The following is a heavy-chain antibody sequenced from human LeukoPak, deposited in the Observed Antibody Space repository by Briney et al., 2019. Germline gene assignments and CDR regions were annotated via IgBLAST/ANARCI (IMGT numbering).Heavy chain of an antibody. V-gene: IGHV1-69*04. D-gene: IGHD6-19*01. J-gene: IGHJ5*02. Sequence: GASVKVSCKASGGTFSSYAISWVRQAPGQGLEWMGRIIPIFGIANYAQKFQGRVTITADKSTSTAYMELSSLRSEDTAVYYCARASGQWLDRYNWFDPWGQGTLVTVSS. CDR3: ARASGQWLDRYNWFDP. CDR2: IIPIFGIA. CDR1: GGTFSSYA.